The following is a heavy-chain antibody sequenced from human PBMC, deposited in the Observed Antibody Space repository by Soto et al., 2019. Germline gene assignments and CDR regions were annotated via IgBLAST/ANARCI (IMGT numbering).Heavy chain of an antibody. CDR3: ARAGMITGTKHFDY. CDR1: GDSVSSNSAA. J-gene: IGHJ4*02. V-gene: IGHV6-1*01. Sequence: SHTLSLTCAISGDSVSSNSAAWNWIRQSPSRGLEWLGRTYYRSKWYNDYAVSVKSRITINPDTSKNQFSLQLNSVTPEDTAVYYCARAGMITGTKHFDYWGQGTLVTVSS. CDR2: TYYRSKWYN. D-gene: IGHD1-7*01.